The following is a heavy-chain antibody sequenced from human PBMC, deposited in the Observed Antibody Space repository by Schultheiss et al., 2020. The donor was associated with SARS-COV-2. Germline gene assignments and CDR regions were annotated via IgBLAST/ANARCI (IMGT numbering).Heavy chain of an antibody. V-gene: IGHV1-2*02. J-gene: IGHJ4*02. CDR1: GYSFDRYG. CDR3: AREEGSGWFVDY. D-gene: IGHD6-19*01. Sequence: ASVKVSCKASGYSFDRYGISWVRQAPGQGLEWMGWINPNSGGTNYAQKFQGRVTMTRDTSISTAYMELSRLRSDDTAVYYCAREEGSGWFVDYWGQGTLVTVSS. CDR2: INPNSGGT.